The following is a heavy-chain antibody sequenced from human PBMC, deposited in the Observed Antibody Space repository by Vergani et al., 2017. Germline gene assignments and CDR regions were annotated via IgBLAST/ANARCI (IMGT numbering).Heavy chain of an antibody. CDR1: GFTFSSYW. CDR3: AREVYYDFWSGYHPDFDY. CDR2: IKQDGSEK. J-gene: IGHJ4*02. D-gene: IGHD3-3*01. V-gene: IGHV3-7*01. Sequence: EVQLVESGGGLVQPGGSLRLSCAASGFTFSSYWMSWVRQAPGKGLEWVANIKQDGSEKYYVDSVKGRFTISRDNAKNSLYLQMNSLRAEDTAVYYCAREVYYDFWSGYHPDFDYWGQGTLVTVSS.